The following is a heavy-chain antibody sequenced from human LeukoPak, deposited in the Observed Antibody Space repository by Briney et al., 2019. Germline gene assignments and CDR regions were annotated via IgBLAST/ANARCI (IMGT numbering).Heavy chain of an antibody. Sequence: PSETLSLTCTVSGGSISSYYWSWIRQPAGKGLEWIGRIYTSGSTNYNPSLKSRVTMSVDTSKNRFSLKLSSVTAADTAVYYCARGSMVRGVIPRAYYYGMDVWGQGTTVTVSS. CDR3: ARGSMVRGVIPRAYYYGMDV. D-gene: IGHD3-10*01. CDR1: GGSISSYY. J-gene: IGHJ6*02. CDR2: IYTSGST. V-gene: IGHV4-4*07.